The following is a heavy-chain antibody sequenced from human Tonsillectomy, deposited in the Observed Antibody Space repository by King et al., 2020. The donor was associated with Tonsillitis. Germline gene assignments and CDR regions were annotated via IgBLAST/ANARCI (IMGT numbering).Heavy chain of an antibody. J-gene: IGHJ3*02. CDR2: IYYSGST. D-gene: IGHD3-22*01. CDR1: GGSISSGDYY. V-gene: IGHV4-30-4*01. CDR3: ASVTYYYDSSGHGAFDI. Sequence: VQLQESGPGLVKPSQTLSLTCTVSGGSISSGDYYWSWIRQPPGKGLEWIGYIYYSGSTYYNPSLNNRVIISVDTSKNQISLKLSSVTAADTAVYYCASVTYYYDSSGHGAFDIWGQGTMVTVSA.